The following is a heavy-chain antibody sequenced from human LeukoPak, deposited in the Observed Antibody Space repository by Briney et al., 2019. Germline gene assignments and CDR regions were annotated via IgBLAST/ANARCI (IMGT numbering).Heavy chain of an antibody. J-gene: IGHJ6*03. V-gene: IGHV4-39*01. Sequence: PSETLSLTCTVSGGSISSSSYYWGWIRQPPGEGLEWIGSIYYSGSTYYNPSLKSRVTISVDTSKNQFSLKLSSVTAADTAVYYCARVWPDYYYYYMDVWGKGTTVTVSS. CDR2: IYYSGST. CDR1: GGSISSSSYY. CDR3: ARVWPDYYYYYMDV.